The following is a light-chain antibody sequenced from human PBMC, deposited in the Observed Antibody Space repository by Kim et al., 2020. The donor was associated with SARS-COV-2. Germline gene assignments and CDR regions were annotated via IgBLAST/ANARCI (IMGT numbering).Light chain of an antibody. CDR2: GAS. CDR3: QKYNNWPRT. CDR1: QGVSRY. Sequence: EIVMTQSPSTLSASLGERATLSCRASQGVSRYLAWYQQKPGKAPRLLIYGASTRATGIPARFSGSGSGTEFTLTISSLQSEDFAVYYCQKYNNWPRTFGEGTKVDIK. V-gene: IGKV3-15*01. J-gene: IGKJ1*01.